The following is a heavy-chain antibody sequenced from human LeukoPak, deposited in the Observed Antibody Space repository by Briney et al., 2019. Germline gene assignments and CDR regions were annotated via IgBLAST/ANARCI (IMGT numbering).Heavy chain of an antibody. V-gene: IGHV3-23*01. CDR2: INGDGSDT. J-gene: IGHJ4*02. D-gene: IGHD5-12*01. CDR3: AKGGGYAPLDY. CDR1: GFTFNGSA. Sequence: GGSLRLSCAASGFTFNGSAMTWVRHTPGKGLEWVSAINGDGSDTIYTDSVKDRFTVSRDNSKNTLYLQMQSLRAEDTAVYYCAKGGGYAPLDYWGQATLVSVSS.